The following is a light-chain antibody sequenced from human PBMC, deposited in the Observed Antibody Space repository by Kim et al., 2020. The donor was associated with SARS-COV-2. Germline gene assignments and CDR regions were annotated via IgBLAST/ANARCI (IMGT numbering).Light chain of an antibody. CDR2: RDA. J-gene: IGLJ2*01. V-gene: IGLV3-1*01. CDR3: QTWDSSGV. Sequence: VHVAPGQTASITCSGEKLGDKYTGWYQKKPGQSPVWVIYRDARRHSGIPERLSGSNSGNTATLTISGTQAMDEADYYCQTWDSSGVFGGGTQLTVL. CDR1: KLGDKY.